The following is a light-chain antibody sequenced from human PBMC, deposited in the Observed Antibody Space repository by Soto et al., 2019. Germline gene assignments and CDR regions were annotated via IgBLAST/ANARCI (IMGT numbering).Light chain of an antibody. CDR3: QTWGAGIRV. J-gene: IGLJ3*02. V-gene: IGLV4-69*01. Sequence: QPVLTQSPSASASLGASVKLTCTLSSGHSSNAIAWHQQQPEKGPRYLMKVNSDGTHRKGDGIPDRFSGSSSGAERYLTISSLQSEDEADYYGQTWGAGIRVFGGGTKLTVL. CDR2: VNSDGTH. CDR1: SGHSSNA.